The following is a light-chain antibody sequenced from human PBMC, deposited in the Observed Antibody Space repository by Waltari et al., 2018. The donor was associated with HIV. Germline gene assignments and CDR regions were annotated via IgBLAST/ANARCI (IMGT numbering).Light chain of an antibody. CDR3: MQALELPPT. V-gene: IGKV2-29*03. CDR1: QNLLNSDGKSY. J-gene: IGKJ2*01. Sequence: DIVLTQAPLSLSVTPGQPATISSKSSQNLLNSDGKSYLDWYLQRPGQPPQLLIYQVSTRFSGVPDRFSGSGSWPYFTLKISRVEAEDVGTYYCMQALELPPTFGQGTKLDIK. CDR2: QVS.